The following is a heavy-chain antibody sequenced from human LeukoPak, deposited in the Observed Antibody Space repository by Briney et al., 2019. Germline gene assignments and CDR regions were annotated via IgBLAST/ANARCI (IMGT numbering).Heavy chain of an antibody. CDR3: ARGIGVAGTVPYIQD. CDR2: IYYDGST. D-gene: IGHD6-19*01. Sequence: PSETLSLTCTVSGGAISTYHWSWIRQPPGKGLEWIGYIYYDGSTNYSPSLKSRVTISVDTSKNQFSLKLSSVTAADTAVYYCARGIGVAGTVPYIQDWGQGTLVTVSS. CDR1: GGAISTYH. J-gene: IGHJ1*01. V-gene: IGHV4-59*01.